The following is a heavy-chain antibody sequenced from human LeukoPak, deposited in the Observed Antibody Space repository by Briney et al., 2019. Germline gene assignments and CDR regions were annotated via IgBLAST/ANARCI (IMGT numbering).Heavy chain of an antibody. Sequence: GGSLRLSCAASGFTFTTYWMHWVRQAPGKGLVWVSHINSDGSITSYADSVKGRFTISRDNSKNSLYLQMNSLRTEDTALYYCAKDRGYSSGMIDYWGQGTLVTVSS. CDR3: AKDRGYSSGMIDY. J-gene: IGHJ4*02. D-gene: IGHD6-19*01. CDR2: INSDGSIT. V-gene: IGHV3-74*01. CDR1: GFTFTTYW.